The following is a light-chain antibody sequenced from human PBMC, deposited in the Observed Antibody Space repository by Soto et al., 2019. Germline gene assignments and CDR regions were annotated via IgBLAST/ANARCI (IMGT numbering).Light chain of an antibody. CDR1: QSSSRY. Sequence: DIQMTQAPSSLSASVGDRVTITCRASQSSSRYVNWYQQKPRKAPRLLIFAASSLQGGVPSRFSGSGSGTDFTLTNSSLQPEDFATYYCQHTYNTPFTFGPGTKVDIK. V-gene: IGKV1-39*01. J-gene: IGKJ3*01. CDR2: AAS. CDR3: QHTYNTPFT.